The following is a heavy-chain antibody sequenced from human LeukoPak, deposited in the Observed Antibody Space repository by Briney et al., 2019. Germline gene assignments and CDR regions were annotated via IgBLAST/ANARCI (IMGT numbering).Heavy chain of an antibody. D-gene: IGHD3-22*01. CDR2: ISAYNGNT. CDR1: GYTFTSYG. V-gene: IGHV1-18*01. J-gene: IGHJ6*03. Sequence: ASVKVSCKASGYTFTSYGISWVRQAPGQGLEWMGWISAYNGNTNYAQRLQGRVTMTTDTSTSTAYMELRSLRSDDTAVYYCARMHYYDSSDYYYMDVWGKGTTVTVSS. CDR3: ARMHYYDSSDYYYMDV.